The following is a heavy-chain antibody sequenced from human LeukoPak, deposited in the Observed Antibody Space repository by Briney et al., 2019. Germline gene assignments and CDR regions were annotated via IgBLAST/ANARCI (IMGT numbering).Heavy chain of an antibody. CDR3: ARHRTASDY. CDR1: GFTFSFYT. V-gene: IGHV3-21*01. Sequence: GGSLRLSCAASGFTFSFYTMSWVRQAPGKGLEWVSSIGTSSTYIYYSDSLKGRFTISRDNAKNSLSLQMNSLRAEDTAVYYCARHRTASDYWGQGTLVTVSS. CDR2: IGTSSTYI. D-gene: IGHD3-16*02. J-gene: IGHJ4*02.